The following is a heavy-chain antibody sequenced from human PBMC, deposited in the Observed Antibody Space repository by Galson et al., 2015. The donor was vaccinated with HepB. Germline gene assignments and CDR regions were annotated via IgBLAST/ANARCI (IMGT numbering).Heavy chain of an antibody. CDR3: ARSLDTIFAVYTIPPDY. V-gene: IGHV3-21*01. Sequence: SLRLSCAATGFTFSSYSMSWVRQAPGKGLEWVSFISSDSHSIYYSASVKGRFIISSDNTKNLEYLQMNSLGVEDTAAYYCARSLDTIFAVYTIPPDYWGQGTLVTVSS. CDR1: GFTFSSYS. J-gene: IGHJ4*02. CDR2: ISSDSHSI. D-gene: IGHD2-8*01.